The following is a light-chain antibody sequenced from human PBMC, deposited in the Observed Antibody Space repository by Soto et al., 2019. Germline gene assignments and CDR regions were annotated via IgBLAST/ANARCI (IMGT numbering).Light chain of an antibody. J-gene: IGLJ3*02. Sequence: QSALTKPASVSGSPGQSITISCTGTSSDVGGYHYVSWYQQHPGKAPKLMIYDVSSRPSGVSNRFSGSKSGSTASLTISGLQADDEAVYYCSSCSSSSTVLFGGGTKVTVL. CDR1: SSDVGGYHY. V-gene: IGLV2-14*01. CDR3: SSCSSSSTVL. CDR2: DVS.